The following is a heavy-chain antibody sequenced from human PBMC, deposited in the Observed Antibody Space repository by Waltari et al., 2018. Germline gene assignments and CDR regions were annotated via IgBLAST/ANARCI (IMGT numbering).Heavy chain of an antibody. CDR2: FNHDEGKT. J-gene: IGHJ4*01. CDR1: GYIFTDYD. D-gene: IGHD3-10*01. V-gene: IGHV1-69-2*01. CDR3: ATRGSGRGDF. Sequence: DVQMVQSGAEVKKPGTTVKISCKVSGYIFTDYDRHWVQQAPRKGLEWMGLFNHDEGKTIYADNFQGKNTKRANRSIDTAYQERSSRRSEDTAIYYCATRGSGRGDFWGQGTPVIVSS.